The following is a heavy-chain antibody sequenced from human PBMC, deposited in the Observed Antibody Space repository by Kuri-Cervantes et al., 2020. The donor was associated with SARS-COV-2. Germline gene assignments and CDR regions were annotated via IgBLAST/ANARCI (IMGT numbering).Heavy chain of an antibody. CDR3: ATAEILGGLYYYYMDV. Sequence: GESLKISCAACGFTFSSYDMHWVRQATGKGLEWVSAIGTAGDTYYPGSVKGQFTISRDNSKNTLYLQMNSLRAEDTAVYYCATAEILGGLYYYYMDVWGKGTTVTVSS. J-gene: IGHJ6*03. CDR2: IGTAGDT. D-gene: IGHD3-16*01. V-gene: IGHV3-13*03. CDR1: GFTFSSYD.